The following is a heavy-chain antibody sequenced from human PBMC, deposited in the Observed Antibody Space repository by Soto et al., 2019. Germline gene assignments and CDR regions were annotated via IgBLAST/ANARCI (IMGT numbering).Heavy chain of an antibody. CDR2: VTPNSGGT. D-gene: IGHD3-22*01. V-gene: IGHV1-2*04. CDR3: ARNLPYYYDSSGYPPPSDYYYGMDV. J-gene: IGHJ6*02. Sequence: GASVKVSCKASGYTLSNYGIAWVRQAPGQGVEWMGWVTPNSGGTNYAQPFQGWVTMTRDTSISTAYMELSRLRSDDTAVYYCARNLPYYYDSSGYPPPSDYYYGMDVWGQGTTVTVSS. CDR1: GYTLSNYG.